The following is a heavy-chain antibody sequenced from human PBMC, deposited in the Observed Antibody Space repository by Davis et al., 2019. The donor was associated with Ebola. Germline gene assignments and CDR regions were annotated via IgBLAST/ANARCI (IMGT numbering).Heavy chain of an antibody. Sequence: AASVKVSCKASGYTFTSYAISWVRQAPGQGLEWMGWINTDNGNTNYAQNLQGRVTMTTDTSTSTAYMELNSLTSDDTAVYYCAKSGLSFGVVKYHYGMDVWGKGTTVTVSS. CDR2: INTDNGNT. V-gene: IGHV1-18*04. CDR1: GYTFTSYA. D-gene: IGHD3-3*01. CDR3: AKSGLSFGVVKYHYGMDV. J-gene: IGHJ6*04.